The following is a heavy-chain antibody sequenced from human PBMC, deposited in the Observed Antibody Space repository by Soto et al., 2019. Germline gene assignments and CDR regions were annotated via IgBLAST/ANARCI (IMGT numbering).Heavy chain of an antibody. J-gene: IGHJ3*01. V-gene: IGHV3-23*01. D-gene: IGHD4-17*01. CDR1: NFIFSTYA. CDR3: TRDPNGDHVGAFDF. Sequence: HPVGSLRLSCTTSNFIFSTYAMTWIRQAPGGRLEWVASIHTTGDRIAYADSLRGRFTVSRDNSENTLSLQMNSLRAEDTAIYYCTRDPNGDHVGAFDFWDQGTMVTVSS. CDR2: IHTTGDRI.